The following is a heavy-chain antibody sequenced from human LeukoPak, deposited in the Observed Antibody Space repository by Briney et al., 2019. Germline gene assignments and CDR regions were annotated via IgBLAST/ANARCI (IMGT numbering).Heavy chain of an antibody. V-gene: IGHV3-21*01. CDR1: GFTFSSYS. D-gene: IGHD3-3*01. CDR2: ISSSCSYI. Sequence: GGSLRLSCAASGFTFSSYSMNWVRQAPGKGLEWVSSISSSCSYIYYADSVKGRFTISRDNAKNSLYLQMNSLRAEDTAVYYCSLPPYYDFWSGQDWGQGTLVTVSS. CDR3: SLPPYYDFWSGQD. J-gene: IGHJ4*02.